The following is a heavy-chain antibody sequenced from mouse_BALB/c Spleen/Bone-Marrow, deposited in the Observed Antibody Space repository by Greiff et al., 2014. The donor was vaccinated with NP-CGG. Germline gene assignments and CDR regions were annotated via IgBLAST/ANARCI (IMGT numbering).Heavy chain of an antibody. J-gene: IGHJ4*01. V-gene: IGHV1S137*01. D-gene: IGHD1-2*01. CDR2: ICTGSGNT. Sequence: QVQLQQSGPELVRPGASVKISCKASGFTFSEYAMHWVRQRPGQGLEWIGLICTGSGNTNYNQKFKGKATMTADKSSSTAYMELARLTSDDSAIYYCGGSFHYNGDDVFDYWGQGTSVTVSS. CDR1: GFTFSEYA. CDR3: GGSFHYNGDDVFDY.